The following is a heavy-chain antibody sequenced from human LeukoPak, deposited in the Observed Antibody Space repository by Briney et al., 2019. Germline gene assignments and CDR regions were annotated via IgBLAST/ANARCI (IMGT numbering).Heavy chain of an antibody. CDR1: GGSISSSTYY. V-gene: IGHV4-39*01. Sequence: SETLSLTCTVSGGSISSSTYYWVWIRQPPGKGLEWIGSIYYSGSTYYNPSLKSRVTISVDTSKNLFSLKLSSVTATDRAVYYCASSPGGYCSSASCYTGGMFDYWGQGSLDTVSS. CDR2: IYYSGST. D-gene: IGHD2-2*02. CDR3: ASSPGGYCSSASCYTGGMFDY. J-gene: IGHJ4*02.